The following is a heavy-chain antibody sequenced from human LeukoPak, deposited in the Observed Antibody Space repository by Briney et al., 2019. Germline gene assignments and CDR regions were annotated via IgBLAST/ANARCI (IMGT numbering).Heavy chain of an antibody. D-gene: IGHD3-22*01. V-gene: IGHV1-24*01. Sequence: ASVKVSCKASGYTFTSYDINWVRQAPGKGLEWMGGFDPEDGETIYAQKFQGRVTMTEDTSTDTAYMELSSLRSEDTAVYYCATDYYDSSGYYNFDYWGQGTLVTVSS. CDR2: FDPEDGET. J-gene: IGHJ4*02. CDR1: GYTFTSYD. CDR3: ATDYYDSSGYYNFDY.